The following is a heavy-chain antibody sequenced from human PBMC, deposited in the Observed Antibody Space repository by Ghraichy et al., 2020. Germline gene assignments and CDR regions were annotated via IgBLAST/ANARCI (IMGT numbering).Heavy chain of an antibody. CDR2: ISAYNGNT. J-gene: IGHJ6*02. V-gene: IGHV1-18*01. D-gene: IGHD6-6*01. CDR1: GYTFTSYG. Sequence: ASVKVSCKASGYTFTSYGISWVRQAPGQGLEWMGWISAYNGNTNYAQKLQGRVTMTTDTSTSTAYMELRSLRSDDTAVYYCASSEYSSSDSPPYYYYYGMDVWGQGTTVTVSS. CDR3: ASSEYSSSDSPPYYYYYGMDV.